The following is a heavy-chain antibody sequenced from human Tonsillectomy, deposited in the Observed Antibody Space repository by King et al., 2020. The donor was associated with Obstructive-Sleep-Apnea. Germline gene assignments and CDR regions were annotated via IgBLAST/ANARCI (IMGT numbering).Heavy chain of an antibody. Sequence: QLQESGPGLVKPSETLSLSCTVSGGSISSSNYYWGWIRQPPGKGLEWIGNIYYSGRTYYNPSLKSRVTISVDTSKNQFSLKVSSVTAADTAVYYCARDPYSSGWYWYFDLWGRGTLVTVSS. CDR3: ARDPYSSGWYWYFDL. CDR2: IYYSGRT. V-gene: IGHV4-39*07. D-gene: IGHD6-19*01. J-gene: IGHJ2*01. CDR1: GGSISSSNYY.